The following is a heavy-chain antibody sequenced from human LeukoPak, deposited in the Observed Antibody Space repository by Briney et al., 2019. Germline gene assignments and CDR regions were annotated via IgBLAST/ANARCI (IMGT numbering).Heavy chain of an antibody. J-gene: IGHJ4*02. CDR1: EYTLTELS. CDR3: ASYYGDYVNFDY. D-gene: IGHD4-17*01. V-gene: IGHV1-24*01. CDR2: FDPEDGET. Sequence: GASVNVSCKFSEYTLTELSMHWVRQAPGKGLEWMGGFDPEDGETIYAQKFQGRVTMTEDTSTDTAYMELSSLRSEDTAVYYCASYYGDYVNFDYWGQGTLVTVSS.